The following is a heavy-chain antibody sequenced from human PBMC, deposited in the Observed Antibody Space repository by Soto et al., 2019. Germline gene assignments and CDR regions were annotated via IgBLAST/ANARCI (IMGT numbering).Heavy chain of an antibody. V-gene: IGHV1-69*13. J-gene: IGHJ5*02. CDR3: ARDFDRSSGEFDP. Sequence: SVKVSCKASGCTFSSYAISCVRQAPGQGLEWMGGIIPIFGTANYAQKFQGRVTITADESTSTAYMELSSLRSEDTAVYYCARDFDRSSGEFDPWGQGTLVTVSS. CDR2: IIPIFGTA. CDR1: GCTFSSYA. D-gene: IGHD6-25*01.